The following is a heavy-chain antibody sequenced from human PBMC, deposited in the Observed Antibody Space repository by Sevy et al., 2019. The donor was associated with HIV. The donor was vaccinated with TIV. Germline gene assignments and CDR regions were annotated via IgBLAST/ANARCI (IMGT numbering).Heavy chain of an antibody. CDR3: ARDGGAVAGHYYYYGIDV. Sequence: ASLKVSCKASGYTFTGYYMHWVRQAPGQGLEWMGRINPNSGGTNYAQKFQGRVTMTRDTSISTAYMELSRLRSDDTAVYYCARDGGAVAGHYYYYGIDVWGQGTTVTVSS. D-gene: IGHD6-19*01. J-gene: IGHJ6*02. CDR1: GYTFTGYY. CDR2: INPNSGGT. V-gene: IGHV1-2*06.